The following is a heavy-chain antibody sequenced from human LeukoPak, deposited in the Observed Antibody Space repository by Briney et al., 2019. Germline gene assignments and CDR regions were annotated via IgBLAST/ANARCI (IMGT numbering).Heavy chain of an antibody. V-gene: IGHV3-7*01. J-gene: IGHJ4*02. CDR3: ARYDYGGNSYCWYFDY. CDR2: IKQDGSEK. CDR1: GFTFSSYW. Sequence: GGSLRLSCAASGFTFSSYWMSWVRQAPGKGLEWVANIKQDGSEKYYVDSVKGRFTISRDNAKNSLYLQMNSLRAEDTAVYYCARYDYGGNSYCWYFDYWGQGTLVTVSS. D-gene: IGHD4-23*01.